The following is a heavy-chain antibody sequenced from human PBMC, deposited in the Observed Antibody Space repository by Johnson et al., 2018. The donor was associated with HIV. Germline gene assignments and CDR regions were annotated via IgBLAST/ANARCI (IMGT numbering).Heavy chain of an antibody. D-gene: IGHD6-19*01. Sequence: QVQLVESGGGVVQPGRSLRLSCAASGFTFSSYAMHWVRQAPGKGLEWVAVISYDGSNKYYADSVKGRFTISRDNSKTTLYLQMNSLRAEDTAVYYCARASHSRGCDWGLGDAFDIGGQGKMVTVSS. CDR2: ISYDGSNK. V-gene: IGHV3-30-3*01. J-gene: IGHJ3*02. CDR3: ARASHSRGCDWGLGDAFDI. CDR1: GFTFSSYA.